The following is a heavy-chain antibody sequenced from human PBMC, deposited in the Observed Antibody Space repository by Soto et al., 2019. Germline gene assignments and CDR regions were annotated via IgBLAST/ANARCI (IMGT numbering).Heavy chain of an antibody. Sequence: QLQLQESGPGLVKPSETLSLTCTVSGGSISSSSYYWGWIRQPPGKGLEWIGSIYYSGSTYYNPSLKSRVTISVDTSKNQFSLKLSSVTAADTAVYYCARRQVDYYGSVYYHYYMDVWGKGTTVTVSS. J-gene: IGHJ6*03. CDR2: IYYSGST. CDR1: GGSISSSSYY. CDR3: ARRQVDYYGSVYYHYYMDV. V-gene: IGHV4-39*01. D-gene: IGHD3-10*01.